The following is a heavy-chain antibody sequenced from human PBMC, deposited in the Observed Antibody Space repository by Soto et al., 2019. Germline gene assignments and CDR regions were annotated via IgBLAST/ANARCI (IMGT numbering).Heavy chain of an antibody. J-gene: IGHJ4*02. V-gene: IGHV3-30-3*01. D-gene: IGHD3-3*01. CDR1: GFTFSSYA. CDR3: ARDITSPFDY. Sequence: GGSLRLSCAASGFTFSSYAMHWVRQAPGKGLEWVAVISYDGSNKYYADSVKGRFTISRDNSKNTLYLQMNSLRAEDTAVYYCARDITSPFDYWGQGTLVTVS. CDR2: ISYDGSNK.